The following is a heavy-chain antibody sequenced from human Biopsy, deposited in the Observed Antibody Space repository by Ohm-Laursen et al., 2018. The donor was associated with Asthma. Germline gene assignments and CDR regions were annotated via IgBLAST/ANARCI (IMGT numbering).Heavy chain of an antibody. Sequence: GSSVKVSCKASGYTFTSYYMHWVRQAPGYGLEWMGMINPFGGSSNFAQKLQGRLTMTRDTSTRTVYMELSSLRSEDTAVYYCAREATSGEVPFGYFYALDVWGEGTTVTVSS. CDR2: INPFGGSS. CDR3: AREATSGEVPFGYFYALDV. V-gene: IGHV1-46*01. J-gene: IGHJ6*04. D-gene: IGHD2-2*01. CDR1: GYTFTSYY.